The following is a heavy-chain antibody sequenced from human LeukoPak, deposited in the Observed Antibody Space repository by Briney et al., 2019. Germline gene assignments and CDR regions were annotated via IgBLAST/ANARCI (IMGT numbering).Heavy chain of an antibody. CDR2: IYNSGSI. V-gene: IGHV4-59*08. CDR3: ARFYWYLDL. Sequence: SETLSLTCNVSGGSLSSYYWSWIRHPPRKGLEWIAYIYNSGSINYNHSLESRVIMSVDTSKNHFSLRLSCVTAADTAVYYWARFYWYLDLWGRGTLVTVSS. CDR1: GGSLSSYY. J-gene: IGHJ2*01.